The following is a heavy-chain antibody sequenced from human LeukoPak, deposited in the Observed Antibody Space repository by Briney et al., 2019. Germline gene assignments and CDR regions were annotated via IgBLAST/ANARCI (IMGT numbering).Heavy chain of an antibody. J-gene: IGHJ4*02. CDR2: ISGSGGST. CDR1: GFTFSSYA. V-gene: IGHV3-23*01. D-gene: IGHD5-24*01. CDR3: AKSPRRDGYTPDEFDY. Sequence: GGSLRLSCAASGFTFSSYALSWVRQAPGKGLEWVSAISGSGGSTYYADSVKGRFTISRDNSKNTLYLQMNSLRAEDTAVYYCAKSPRRDGYTPDEFDYWGQGTLVTVSS.